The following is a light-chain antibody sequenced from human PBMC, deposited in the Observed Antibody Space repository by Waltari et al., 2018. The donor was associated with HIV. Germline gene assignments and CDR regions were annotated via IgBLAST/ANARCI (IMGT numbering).Light chain of an antibody. CDR1: SSDVGDYNY. CDR3: SSYTTSNSHVV. CDR2: EGS. V-gene: IGLV2-14*01. Sequence: QSALTQPASVSGSLGQSITISCTGASSDVGDYNYVSWYQQHPGKAPKVMIFEGSNRPSGVSDRFSGSKSGNTASLTISGVQPEDEADYYCSSYTTSNSHVVFGGGTKVTVL. J-gene: IGLJ2*01.